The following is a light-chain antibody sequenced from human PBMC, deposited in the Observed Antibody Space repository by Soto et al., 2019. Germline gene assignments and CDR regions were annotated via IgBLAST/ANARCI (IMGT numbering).Light chain of an antibody. CDR2: EGS. Sequence: QSALTQPASVSGSPGQSITISCTGTSSDVGSYKFVSWYQQHPGKAPKLIIYEGSKRPSGVSNRFSDSKSGNTASLTISGLQAEDEADYYCCSYAAGLWVFGGGTKLTVL. CDR3: CSYAAGLWV. V-gene: IGLV2-23*01. J-gene: IGLJ3*02. CDR1: SSDVGSYKF.